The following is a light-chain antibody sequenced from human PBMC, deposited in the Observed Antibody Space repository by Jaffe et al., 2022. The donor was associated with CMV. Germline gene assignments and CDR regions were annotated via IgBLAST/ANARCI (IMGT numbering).Light chain of an antibody. J-gene: IGLJ2*01. V-gene: IGLV2-14*03. CDR2: DVS. Sequence: QSALTQPASVSGSPGQSITISCTGTSSDVGGYNYVSWYQQHPGKAPKLMIYDVSNRPSGVSNRFSGSKSGNTASLTISGLQAEDEADYYCSSRGVVFGGGTKLTVL. CDR1: SSDVGGYNY. CDR3: SSRGVV.